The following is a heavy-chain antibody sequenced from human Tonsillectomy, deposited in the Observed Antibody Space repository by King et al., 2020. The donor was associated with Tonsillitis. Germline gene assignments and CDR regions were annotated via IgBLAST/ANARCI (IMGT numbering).Heavy chain of an antibody. CDR3: AKKECRNWYGFDFDF. CDR2: ISASGGTT. CDR1: GFTFTNFA. V-gene: IGHV3-23*04. Sequence: VQLVESGGDLVQPGGSLRLSCAASGFTFTNFAMSWVRQAPGRGLQWVSSISASGGTTYYANSVKGRFTISRDTSKNTLYLQMSSLRVEDMAVYYCAKKECRNWYGFDFDFWGRGSLVTVSP. D-gene: IGHD1-1*01. J-gene: IGHJ4*02.